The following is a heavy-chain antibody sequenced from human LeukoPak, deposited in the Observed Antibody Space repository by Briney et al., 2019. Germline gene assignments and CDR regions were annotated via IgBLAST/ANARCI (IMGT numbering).Heavy chain of an antibody. CDR1: GYSFTSYW. CDR3: ARQKTGFRSGVDY. V-gene: IGHV5-51*01. Sequence: GGSLKISCKGSGYSFTSYWIGWVRQMPGKGLEWMGIIYPGDSDIRYSPSFQGQVTISADKSISTAYLQWSSLKASDTAMYYCARQKTGFRSGVDYWGQGTLVTVSS. D-gene: IGHD3-10*01. J-gene: IGHJ4*02. CDR2: IYPGDSDI.